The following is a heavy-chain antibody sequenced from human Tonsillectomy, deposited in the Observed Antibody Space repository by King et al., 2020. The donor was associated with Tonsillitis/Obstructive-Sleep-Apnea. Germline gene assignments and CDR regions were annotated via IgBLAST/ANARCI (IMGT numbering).Heavy chain of an antibody. V-gene: IGHV3-23*04. J-gene: IGHJ4*02. D-gene: IGHD1-1*01. CDR2: ISGSGGST. CDR1: GFTFSSYA. Sequence: VQMVESGGGLVQPGGSLRLSCATSGFTFSSYAMSWVRKATGKGLEWVSAISGSGGSTYYADSVKGRFTISRDNSKNTLYLQMNSLKAEDTAVYYCARRGQNWSAFDYWGQGTLFTVSS. CDR3: ARRGQNWSAFDY.